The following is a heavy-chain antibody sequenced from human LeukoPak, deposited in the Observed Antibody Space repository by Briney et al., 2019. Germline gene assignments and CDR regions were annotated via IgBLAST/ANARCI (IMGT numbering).Heavy chain of an antibody. CDR3: ARQERYGSGTDEKDAFDI. D-gene: IGHD3-10*01. V-gene: IGHV4-34*01. CDR2: IHYSGTT. Sequence: SETLSLTCAVYGGSFSNYYWSWTRQPPGKGLEWIGNIHYSGTTYYNPSLKSRVTISVDTSKNQFSLKLSSVTAADTAVYYCARQERYGSGTDEKDAFDIWGQGTMVTVSS. J-gene: IGHJ3*02. CDR1: GGSFSNYY.